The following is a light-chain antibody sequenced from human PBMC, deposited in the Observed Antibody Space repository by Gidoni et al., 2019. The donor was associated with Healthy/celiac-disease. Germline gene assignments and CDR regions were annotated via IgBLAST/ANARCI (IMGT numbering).Light chain of an antibody. CDR1: KSVSSN. Sequence: EIVMTQSPATLSVSPGERATLSCRASKSVSSNLDWYQQKPGQDPRLLIYGASTRDTGIPARFSGSGSGTEFTLTISSLQSEDFAVYYCQQYNNWPPWTFGQGTKVEIK. CDR2: GAS. CDR3: QQYNNWPPWT. V-gene: IGKV3-15*01. J-gene: IGKJ1*01.